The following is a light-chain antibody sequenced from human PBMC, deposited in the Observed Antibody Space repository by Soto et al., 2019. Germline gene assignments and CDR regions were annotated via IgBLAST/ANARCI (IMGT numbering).Light chain of an antibody. CDR2: AAS. CDR3: QKYNSGLIT. CDR1: QGISNH. J-gene: IGKJ5*01. V-gene: IGKV1-27*01. Sequence: DIQLTQSPSSLSASVGDRVTLTCRASQGISNHLAWYQQKSGKVPKLLIYAASTLQSGVPSRFSGSGSGTDFTLTISSLQPEDVAIYYCQKYNSGLITFGQGTRLEI.